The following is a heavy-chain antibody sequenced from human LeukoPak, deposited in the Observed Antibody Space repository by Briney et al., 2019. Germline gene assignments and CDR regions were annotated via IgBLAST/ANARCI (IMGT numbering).Heavy chain of an antibody. CDR3: ARGDYGDLGYFDY. V-gene: IGHV3-7*01. CDR1: GFTFSSYW. J-gene: IGHJ4*02. D-gene: IGHD4-17*01. Sequence: GGSLRLSCAASGFTFSSYWMSWVRQAPGKGVEWVANIKPDGGEKYYVDSVKGRFTISRDNAKNSLYLQMNSLRAEDTAVYYCARGDYGDLGYFDYWGQGTLVTVSS. CDR2: IKPDGGEK.